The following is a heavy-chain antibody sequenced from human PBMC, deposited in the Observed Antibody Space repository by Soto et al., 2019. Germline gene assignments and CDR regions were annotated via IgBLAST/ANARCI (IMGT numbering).Heavy chain of an antibody. CDR3: ARKEGFNWNYAWFDP. CDR2: ISYGGGST. CDR1: RFTFSSYA. V-gene: IGHV3-23*01. Sequence: LRLSCAASRFTFSSYAMSWFRQAPGKGLEWVSSISYGGGSTYYADSVKGRFTISRDNSKNTLYLQMNSLRAEDSAIYYCARKEGFNWNYAWFDPWGQGTLVTVSS. D-gene: IGHD1-7*01. J-gene: IGHJ5*02.